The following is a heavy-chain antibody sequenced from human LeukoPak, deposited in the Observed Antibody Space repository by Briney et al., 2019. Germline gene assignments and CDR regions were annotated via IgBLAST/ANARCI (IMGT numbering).Heavy chain of an antibody. CDR1: GFTFSSYA. CDR3: AKFPYDSSGYYYTGYFDY. V-gene: IGHV3-23*01. CDR2: ISGSGGST. D-gene: IGHD3-22*01. J-gene: IGHJ4*02. Sequence: PGGSLRLSCAASGFTFSSYAMSWVRQAPGKGLEWVSAISGSGGSTYYADSVKGRFTISRDNSKNTLYLQMNSLRAEDTAVYYCAKFPYDSSGYYYTGYFDYWGQGTLVTVSS.